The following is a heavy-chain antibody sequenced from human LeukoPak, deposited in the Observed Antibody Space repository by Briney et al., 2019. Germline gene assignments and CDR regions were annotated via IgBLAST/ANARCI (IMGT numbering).Heavy chain of an antibody. CDR1: GFSFGNYW. J-gene: IGHJ6*03. D-gene: IGHD4-11*01. CDR3: TTNYDYSNLMDV. V-gene: IGHV3-7*03. CDR2: IKQDGGEK. Sequence: GGSLRLSCEASGFSFGNYWMSWVRQAPGRGLEWVSNIKQDGGEKLYVDSVKGRFTISRDNAKNSLYLQMNSLKTEDTAVYCCTTNYDYSNLMDVWGKGTTVTVSS.